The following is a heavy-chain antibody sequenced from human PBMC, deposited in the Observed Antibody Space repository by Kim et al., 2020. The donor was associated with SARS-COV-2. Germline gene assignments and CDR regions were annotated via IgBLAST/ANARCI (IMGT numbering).Heavy chain of an antibody. V-gene: IGHV1-46*01. Sequence: ASVKVSCKASGYTFTSYYMHWVRQAPGQGLEWMGIINPSGGSTSYAQKFQGRVTMTRDTSTSTVYMELSSLRSEDTAVYYCARDSGKRGYYYGSGSSYYFDFWGQGTLVTVFS. CDR3: ARDSGKRGYYYGSGSSYYFDF. D-gene: IGHD3-10*01. CDR1: GYTFTSYY. J-gene: IGHJ4*02. CDR2: INPSGGST.